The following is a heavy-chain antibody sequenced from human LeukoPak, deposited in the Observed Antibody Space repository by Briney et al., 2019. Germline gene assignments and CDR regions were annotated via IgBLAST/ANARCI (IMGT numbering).Heavy chain of an antibody. Sequence: ASVKVSCKASGGTFSSYAISWVRQAPGQGLEWMGRIIPILGIANYAQKFQGRVTITADKSTSTAYMELSSLRSEDTAVYYCAKGPTPLYTPFDYWGQGTLVTVSS. CDR2: IIPILGIA. CDR1: GGTFSSYA. J-gene: IGHJ4*02. D-gene: IGHD2-15*01. V-gene: IGHV1-69*04. CDR3: AKGPTPLYTPFDY.